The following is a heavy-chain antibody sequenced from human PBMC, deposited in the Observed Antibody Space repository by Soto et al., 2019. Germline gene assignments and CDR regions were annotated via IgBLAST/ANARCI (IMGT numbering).Heavy chain of an antibody. J-gene: IGHJ5*02. CDR2: IYPSDSTV. V-gene: IGHV5-51*01. Sequence: GASLKISCKGSGYSFANYWIVWVRQMPGKGLEWMGIIYPSDSTVKYSPSVQGQVTMSVDKSISTAYLQWSSLKASDAAVYYCARGNVANYFEPWGQGTLVTVSS. D-gene: IGHD1-7*01. CDR3: ARGNVANYFEP. CDR1: GYSFANYW.